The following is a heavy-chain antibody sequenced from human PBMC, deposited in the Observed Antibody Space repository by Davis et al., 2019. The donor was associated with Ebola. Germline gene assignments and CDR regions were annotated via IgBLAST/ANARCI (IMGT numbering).Heavy chain of an antibody. CDR2: INPSGGST. V-gene: IGHV1-46*01. D-gene: IGHD2/OR15-2a*01. J-gene: IGHJ6*02. CDR1: GYTFTSYY. Sequence: ASVKVSCKASGYTFTSYYMHWVRQAPGQGLEWMGIINPSGGSTSYAQKFQGRVTMTRNTSISTAYMELSSLRSEDTAVYYCARFLVTPPTDYYYGMDVWGQGTTVTVSS. CDR3: ARFLVTPPTDYYYGMDV.